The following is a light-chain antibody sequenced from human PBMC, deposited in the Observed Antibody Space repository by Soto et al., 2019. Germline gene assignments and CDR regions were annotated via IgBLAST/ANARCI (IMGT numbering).Light chain of an antibody. CDR1: QSVPRNY. CDR2: GTS. CDR3: QQYGSSGT. J-gene: IGKJ1*01. V-gene: IGKV3-20*01. Sequence: EIVLTQSPGTLSLSPGARATLSCRASQSVPRNYLAWYQQKPGQAPRLLIYGTSSRATGIPDRFSGSGSGTDFTLTISRLEPEDFAVYYCQQYGSSGTFGQGTKVDIK.